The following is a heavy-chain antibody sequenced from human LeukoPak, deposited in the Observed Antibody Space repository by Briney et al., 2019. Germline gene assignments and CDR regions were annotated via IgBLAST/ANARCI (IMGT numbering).Heavy chain of an antibody. D-gene: IGHD6-6*01. CDR3: ASRYSSSSRSAFDI. CDR1: GFTFSSYG. J-gene: IGHJ3*02. Sequence: PGRSLRLSCAASGFTFSSYGMHWVRQAPGKGLEWVAVIWYDGSNKYYADSVKGRFTISRDNSKNTLYLQMNSLRAEDTAVYYCASRYSSSSRSAFDIWGQGTMVTVSS. CDR2: IWYDGSNK. V-gene: IGHV3-33*01.